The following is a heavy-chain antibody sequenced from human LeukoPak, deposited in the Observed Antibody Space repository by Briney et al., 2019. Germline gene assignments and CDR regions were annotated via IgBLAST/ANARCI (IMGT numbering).Heavy chain of an antibody. CDR3: ARDWCSGGNCYGYFDS. J-gene: IGHJ4*02. CDR1: GFTFSDYY. V-gene: IGHV3-11*01. D-gene: IGHD2-15*01. CDR2: ISHNGGTM. Sequence: GSLRLSCAASGFTFSDYYMSWLRQAPGKGLEWVSYISHNGGTMNYADSVMGRFTISRDDAKNSMYLQMNSLRAEDTAVYYCARDWCSGGNCYGYFDSWGQGTLVTVSS.